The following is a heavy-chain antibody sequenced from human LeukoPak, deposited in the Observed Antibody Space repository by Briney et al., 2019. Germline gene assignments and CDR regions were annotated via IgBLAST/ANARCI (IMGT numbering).Heavy chain of an antibody. D-gene: IGHD6-19*01. CDR3: AKDRGSGWTAGAFDI. V-gene: IGHV3-30*18. J-gene: IGHJ3*02. Sequence: PGRSLRLSCAASGFTFSSYGMHWVRQAPGKGLEWVAVISYDGSNKYYADSVKGRFTISRDNSKNTLYLQMNSLRAEDTAVYYCAKDRGSGWTAGAFDIWGQGTMVTVSS. CDR1: GFTFSSYG. CDR2: ISYDGSNK.